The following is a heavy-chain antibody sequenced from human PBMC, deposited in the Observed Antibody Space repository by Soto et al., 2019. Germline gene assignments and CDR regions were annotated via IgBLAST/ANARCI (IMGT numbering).Heavy chain of an antibody. CDR2: IIPIFGTA. CDR3: ARGAQRAVIVWELLVADDYYFDY. Sequence: QVQLVQSGAEVKKPGSSVKVSCKASGGTFSSYAISWVRQAPGQGLEWMGGIIPIFGTANYAQKFQGRVTITAEESKSTADMEPSSLGSGDTDVYYCARGAQRAVIVWELLVADDYYFDYGGQGTLVTVSS. V-gene: IGHV1-69*01. D-gene: IGHD1-26*01. CDR1: GGTFSSYA. J-gene: IGHJ4*02.